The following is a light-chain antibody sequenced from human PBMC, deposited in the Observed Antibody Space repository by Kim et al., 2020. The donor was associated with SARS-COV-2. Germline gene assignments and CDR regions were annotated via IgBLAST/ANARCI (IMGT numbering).Light chain of an antibody. CDR2: NKD. CDR1: SLRSYY. Sequence: VAWGQTVRITCQGDSLRSYYATWYQQKPGQAPILVIYNKDNRPSGVPDRFSGSSSGNTASLTITGAQAEDEADYYCNSRDSNDNVLFGGGTSLTVL. CDR3: NSRDSNDNVL. V-gene: IGLV3-19*01. J-gene: IGLJ2*01.